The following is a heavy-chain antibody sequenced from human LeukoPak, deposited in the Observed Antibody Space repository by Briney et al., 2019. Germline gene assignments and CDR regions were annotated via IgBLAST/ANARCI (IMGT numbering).Heavy chain of an antibody. CDR2: IIPIFGTA. CDR3: AREYRRGYCSGGSCLRGVDP. CDR1: GGTFSSYA. Sequence: SVKVSCKASGGTFSSYAISWVRQAPGQGLEWMGEIIPIFGTANYAQKFQGRVTITADESTSTAYMELSSLRSEDTAVYYCAREYRRGYCSGGSCLRGVDPWGQGTLVTVSS. V-gene: IGHV1-69*13. D-gene: IGHD2-15*01. J-gene: IGHJ5*02.